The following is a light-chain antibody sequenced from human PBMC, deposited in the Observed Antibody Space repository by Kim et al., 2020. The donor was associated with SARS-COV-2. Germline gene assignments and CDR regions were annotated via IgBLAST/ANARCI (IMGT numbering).Light chain of an antibody. CDR3: QQYGDSPLA. J-gene: IGKJ4*01. CDR1: QSVSSSY. CDR2: GAS. Sequence: EIVLTQSPGTLSLSPGERATLSCRASQSVSSSYLGWYQQKPGQAPRLLIYGASSRATGIPDRFSGSGSGTDFTLTITRLEPEDFAVYYFQQYGDSPLAFGGGTKVDIK. V-gene: IGKV3-20*01.